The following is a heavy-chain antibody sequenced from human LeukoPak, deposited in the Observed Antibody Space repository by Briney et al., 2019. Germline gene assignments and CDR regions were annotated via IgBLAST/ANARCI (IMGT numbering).Heavy chain of an antibody. CDR2: IYYSGST. CDR3: ARGGYSGYAQDY. CDR1: GGSISSYY. V-gene: IGHV4-59*01. Sequence: PSETLSLTCTVSGGSISSYYWSWIRQPPGKGLEWIGYIYYSGSTNYNPSLKSRVTISVDTSKNQFSLKLSSVTAADTAVYYCARGGYSGYAQDYWGRGTLVTVSS. J-gene: IGHJ4*02. D-gene: IGHD5-12*01.